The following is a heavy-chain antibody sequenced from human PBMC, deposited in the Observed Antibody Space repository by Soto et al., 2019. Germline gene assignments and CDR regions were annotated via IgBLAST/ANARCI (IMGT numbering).Heavy chain of an antibody. CDR3: ARIRDHNSGRLMDV. V-gene: IGHV1-69*01. CDR2: IIPMFRTA. D-gene: IGHD1-1*01. Sequence: QVQLVQSGPEVKKPGSSVKVSCKASGGTFSMYAISWVRQAPGQGLEWMGGIIPMFRTANYAQKFQGRVMINPDESTSTAHMELSSLRTEDTAVYYCARIRDHNSGRLMDVWGQGTTVTVSS. J-gene: IGHJ6*02. CDR1: GGTFSMYA.